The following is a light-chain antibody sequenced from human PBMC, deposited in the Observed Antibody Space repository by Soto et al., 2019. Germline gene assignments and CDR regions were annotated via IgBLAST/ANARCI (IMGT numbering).Light chain of an antibody. J-gene: IGKJ2*01. Sequence: DIQMTQSPSTLSTSVGDRATITCRATQNIDRWLAWYQQKPGKAPKLLIYEASSLEGGVPSRFSGSGSGTEFTLSVSGLQAEDFATYYCQQSYSTPYTFGQGTKLEIK. CDR1: QNIDRW. CDR3: QQSYSTPYT. CDR2: EAS. V-gene: IGKV1-5*01.